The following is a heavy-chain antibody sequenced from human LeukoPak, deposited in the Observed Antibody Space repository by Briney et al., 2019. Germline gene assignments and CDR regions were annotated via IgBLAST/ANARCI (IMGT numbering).Heavy chain of an antibody. V-gene: IGHV4-59*01. Sequence: KPSETLSLTCTVSGGSISTYYWSSIRQSPGKGLEWIGYIYYSGGTNYSPSLKSRVSISVDTSKNQFSLKLTSVTAADTAVYYCARDFGSYYFDYWGQGTLVTVSS. J-gene: IGHJ4*02. D-gene: IGHD3-3*01. CDR3: ARDFGSYYFDY. CDR2: IYYSGGT. CDR1: GGSISTYY.